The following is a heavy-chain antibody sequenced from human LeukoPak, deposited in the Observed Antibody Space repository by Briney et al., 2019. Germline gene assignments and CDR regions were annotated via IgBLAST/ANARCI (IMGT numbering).Heavy chain of an antibody. CDR3: ARDFGFGLGGAFDF. J-gene: IGHJ3*01. D-gene: IGHD3-16*01. CDR1: GGSISSGSYY. CDR2: IYTSGST. Sequence: SETLSLTCTVSGGSISSGSYYWSWIRQPAGKGLEWIGHIYTSGSTNYNPSLKSRVTISIDTSKNQFSLHLKSVTPEDTAMYYCARDFGFGLGGAFDFWGQGTMVIVSS. V-gene: IGHV4-61*09.